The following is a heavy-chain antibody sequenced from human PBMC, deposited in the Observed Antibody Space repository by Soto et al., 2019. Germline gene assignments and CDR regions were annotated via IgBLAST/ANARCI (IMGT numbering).Heavy chain of an antibody. CDR3: ARKLILYGSSIYGVDV. CDR2: IDPSDSYT. CDR1: GYSFTSYW. Sequence: PGESLKISCKGSGYSFTSYWISWVREMPGKGLEWMGRIDPSDSYTNYSPSFQGHVTISADKSISTAYLQWSSLKASDTAMYYCARKLILYGSSIYGVDVWGQGTTVTVSS. J-gene: IGHJ6*02. D-gene: IGHD2-8*01. V-gene: IGHV5-10-1*01.